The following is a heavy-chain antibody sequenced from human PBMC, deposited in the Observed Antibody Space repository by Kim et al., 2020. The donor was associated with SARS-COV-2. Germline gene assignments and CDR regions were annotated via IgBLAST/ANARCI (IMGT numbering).Heavy chain of an antibody. CDR1: GFTFDDYA. V-gene: IGHV3-9*01. Sequence: GGSLRLSCAASGFTFDDYAMHWVRQAPGKGLEWVSGISWNSGSIGYADSVKGRFTISRDNAKNSLYLQMNSLRAEDTALYYCANDIGGAYYGSGNNYYYYGMDVWGQGTTVTVSS. J-gene: IGHJ6*02. CDR3: ANDIGGAYYGSGNNYYYYGMDV. CDR2: ISWNSGSI. D-gene: IGHD3-10*01.